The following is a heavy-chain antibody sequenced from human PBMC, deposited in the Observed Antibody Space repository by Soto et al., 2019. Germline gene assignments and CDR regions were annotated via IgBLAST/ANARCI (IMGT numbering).Heavy chain of an antibody. CDR2: IYDEFT. V-gene: IGHV3-66*01. D-gene: IGHD2-15*01. Sequence: VQLVESGGGLVQPGGSLRLSSVASGFTVTEIYMNSVRQAPGKARARVSVIYDEFTDYADSVRGRFSISTDSSKNALYLQMNSLRAEDSGVYYCVREPRYCSGGSCSIMGDAFDIWGQGTMFTVSS. CDR1: GFTVTEIY. J-gene: IGHJ3*02. CDR3: VREPRYCSGGSCSIMGDAFDI.